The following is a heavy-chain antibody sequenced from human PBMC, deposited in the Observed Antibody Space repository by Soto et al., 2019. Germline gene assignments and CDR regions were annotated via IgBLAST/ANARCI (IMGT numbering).Heavy chain of an antibody. Sequence: LSLTCTVSGGSISSYYWSWIRQPPGKGLEWIGYIYYSGSTNYNPSLKSRVTISVDTSKNQFSLKLSSVTAADTAVYYCARVGGYYYYYYGMDVWGQGTTVTVSS. CDR1: GGSISSYY. D-gene: IGHD2-15*01. CDR3: ARVGGYYYYYYGMDV. J-gene: IGHJ6*02. CDR2: IYYSGST. V-gene: IGHV4-59*01.